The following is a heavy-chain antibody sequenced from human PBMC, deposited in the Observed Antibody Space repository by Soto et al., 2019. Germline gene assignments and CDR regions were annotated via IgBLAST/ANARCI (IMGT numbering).Heavy chain of an antibody. CDR2: IIPIFGTA. V-gene: IGHV1-69*01. D-gene: IGHD6-13*01. Sequence: QVQLVQSGAEVKKPGSSVKVSCKASGGTFSSYAISWVRQAPGQGLEWMGGIIPIFGTANYAQKFQGRVTITADESTSTAYMKLSSLRSEDTAVYYCARGLRGEQLATVHYYYYYGIDVWGQGTMVTVSS. CDR3: ARGLRGEQLATVHYYYYYGIDV. CDR1: GGTFSSYA. J-gene: IGHJ6*02.